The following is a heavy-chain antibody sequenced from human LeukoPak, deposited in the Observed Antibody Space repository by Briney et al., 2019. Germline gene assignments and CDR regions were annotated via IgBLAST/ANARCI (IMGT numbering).Heavy chain of an antibody. CDR1: GYSISSGYY. V-gene: IGHV4-38-2*01. Sequence: EILSLTCAVPGYSISSGYYWGWIRQPPGKGLEWIGSIYHSGSTSYNPSLKSPVTISVDTSKTQFSLKLSSVTAADTAVYYCARVGGSYSHFDYWGQGTLVTVSP. CDR3: ARVGGSYSHFDY. D-gene: IGHD1-26*01. J-gene: IGHJ4*02. CDR2: IYHSGST.